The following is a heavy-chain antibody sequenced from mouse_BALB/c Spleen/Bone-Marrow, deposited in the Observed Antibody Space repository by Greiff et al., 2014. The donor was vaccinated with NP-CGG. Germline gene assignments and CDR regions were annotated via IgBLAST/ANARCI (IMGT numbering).Heavy chain of an antibody. Sequence: QVQLQQSGPGLVTPGDSVRISCKASGYTFTSYYIHWVQQRPGQGLEWLGWIYPGKVNTNYNENLTGKSRLTADKASSTAYIQLSSRTPEDAAVDFCAREGHGNGCLDYWGQGTTLTVSS. CDR2: IYPGKVNT. D-gene: IGHD2-1*01. V-gene: IGHV1S56*01. J-gene: IGHJ2*01. CDR1: GYTFTSYY. CDR3: AREGHGNGCLDY.